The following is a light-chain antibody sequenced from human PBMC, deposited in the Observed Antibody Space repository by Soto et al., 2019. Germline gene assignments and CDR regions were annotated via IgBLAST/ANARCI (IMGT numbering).Light chain of an antibody. CDR1: QSISSS. J-gene: IGKJ2*01. CDR3: QQSYTTPHT. V-gene: IGKV1-39*01. Sequence: DIQMTQSPSSLSASVGDRVTITCRASQSISSSLKWYQQKPGKAPQLLIYSASSLQSGVPSRFSGSGSGQDFTLTIRSLQPEDFATFYCQQSYTTPHTFGQGTNLEIK. CDR2: SAS.